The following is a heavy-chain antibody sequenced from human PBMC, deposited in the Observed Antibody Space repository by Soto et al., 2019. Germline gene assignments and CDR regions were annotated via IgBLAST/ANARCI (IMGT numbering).Heavy chain of an antibody. CDR1: GYTFTSYG. J-gene: IGHJ6*02. Sequence: ASVKVSCKASGYTFTSYGISWVRQAPGQGLEWMGWISAYNGNTNYAQKLQGRVTMTTDTSTSTAYMELRSLRSDDTAVYYCARDTTEWLPTLYYYGMDVWGQGTTVTVSS. D-gene: IGHD3-3*01. V-gene: IGHV1-18*01. CDR3: ARDTTEWLPTLYYYGMDV. CDR2: ISAYNGNT.